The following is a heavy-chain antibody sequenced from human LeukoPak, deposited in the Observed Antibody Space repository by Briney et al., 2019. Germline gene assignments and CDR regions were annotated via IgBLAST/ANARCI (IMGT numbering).Heavy chain of an antibody. CDR2: IKEDGSEK. CDR1: GFTFTNHW. V-gene: IGHV3-7*03. Sequence: GGSLRLSCAASGFTFTNHWMSWVRQAPGKGLEWVANIKEDGSEKYYVDSVKGRFTVSRDNVKNSLFLQMDSLRVDDTAVYYCAKSGSSVFWSWGQGTLVTVSS. J-gene: IGHJ5*02. D-gene: IGHD3-3*02. CDR3: AKSGSSVFWS.